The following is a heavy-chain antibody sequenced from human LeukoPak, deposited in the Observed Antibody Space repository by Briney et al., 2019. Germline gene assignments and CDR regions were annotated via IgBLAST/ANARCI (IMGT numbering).Heavy chain of an antibody. Sequence: GGSLRLSCAASGFTVSSNYMSWVRQAPGKGLEWVSVIYSGGSTYYADSVKGRFTISRDNSKNSLYLQMNSLRAEDTAVYYCARKARIVGVRGAFDIWGQGTMVTVSS. J-gene: IGHJ3*02. V-gene: IGHV3-66*01. CDR1: GFTVSSNY. CDR3: ARKARIVGVRGAFDI. CDR2: IYSGGST. D-gene: IGHD1-26*01.